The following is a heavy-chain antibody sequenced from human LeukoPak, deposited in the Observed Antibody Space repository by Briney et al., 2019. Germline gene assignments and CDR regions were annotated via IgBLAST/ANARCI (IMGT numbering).Heavy chain of an antibody. CDR3: ARDGSYGHRGGFDY. V-gene: IGHV3-21*01. J-gene: IGHJ4*02. D-gene: IGHD5-18*01. CDR2: TSSSSSYI. CDR1: GFTFSSYS. Sequence: GGSLRLSCAASGFTFSSYSMNWVRQAPGKGLEWVSSTSSSSSYIYYADSVKGRFTISRDNSKNTLYLQMNSLRAEDTAVYYCARDGSYGHRGGFDYWGQGTLVTVSS.